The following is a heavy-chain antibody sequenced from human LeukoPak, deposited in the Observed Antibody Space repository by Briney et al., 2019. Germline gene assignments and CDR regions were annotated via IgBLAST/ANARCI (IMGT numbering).Heavy chain of an antibody. CDR1: GGSISSYY. V-gene: IGHV4-59*01. D-gene: IGHD3-10*01. Sequence: SETLSLTCTVSGGSISSYYWSWIRQPPGKGLKWIGYIYYSGSTNYNPSLKSRVTISVDTSKNQFSLKLSSVTAADTAVYYCARNYYTSVTYDYWYFDLWGRGTLVTVSS. CDR2: IYYSGST. J-gene: IGHJ2*01. CDR3: ARNYYTSVTYDYWYFDL.